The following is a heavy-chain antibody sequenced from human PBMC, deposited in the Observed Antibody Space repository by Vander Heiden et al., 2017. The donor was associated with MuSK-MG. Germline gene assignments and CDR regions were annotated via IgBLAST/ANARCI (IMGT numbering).Heavy chain of an antibody. D-gene: IGHD6-19*01. Sequence: EVQLVQSGAEVKKPGESLRISCKGSGYSFTSYWISWVRQMPGNGLEWMGRIDPSDSYTNYSPSFQGHVTISADKSISTAYLQWSSLKASETAMYYCARLSFGYSSGWYGPDVDYWGQGTLVTVSS. CDR1: GYSFTSYW. J-gene: IGHJ4*02. V-gene: IGHV5-10-1*03. CDR2: IDPSDSYT. CDR3: ARLSFGYSSGWYGPDVDY.